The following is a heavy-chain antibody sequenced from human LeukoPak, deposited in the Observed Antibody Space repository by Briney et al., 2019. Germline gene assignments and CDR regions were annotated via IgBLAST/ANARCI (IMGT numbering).Heavy chain of an antibody. Sequence: GASVKVSCKASGYTFTGYYMHWVRQAPGQGLEWMGWINPNSGGTNYAQKFQGRVTMTRDTSISTAYMELSRLRSDDAAVYYCARAPAGPLWEVHRLDYWGQGTLVTVSS. V-gene: IGHV1-2*02. CDR1: GYTFTGYY. J-gene: IGHJ4*02. CDR2: INPNSGGT. CDR3: ARAPAGPLWEVHRLDY. D-gene: IGHD1-26*01.